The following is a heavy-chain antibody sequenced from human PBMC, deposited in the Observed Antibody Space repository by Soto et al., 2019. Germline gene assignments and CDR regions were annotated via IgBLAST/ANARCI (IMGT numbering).Heavy chain of an antibody. D-gene: IGHD2-15*01. Sequence: QVQLVQSGAEVKKPGSSVKVSCKASGGTFSSYAISWVRQAPGQGLEWMGGIIPIFGTANYAQKFQGRVTIPADESTSTDYMELSSLRSEDTAVYYCARALGCSGGSCYGAKYYFDYWGQGTLVTVSS. J-gene: IGHJ4*02. CDR3: ARALGCSGGSCYGAKYYFDY. CDR1: GGTFSSYA. CDR2: IIPIFGTA. V-gene: IGHV1-69*12.